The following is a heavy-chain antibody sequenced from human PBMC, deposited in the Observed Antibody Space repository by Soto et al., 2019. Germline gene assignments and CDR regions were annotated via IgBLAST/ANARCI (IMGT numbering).Heavy chain of an antibody. CDR3: ASSQRYCSGGSCYSGYYGMDV. D-gene: IGHD2-15*01. Sequence: ASVKVSCKASGYTFTNFGVTWVRRAPGQGLEWMGWTNPNSGGTNYAQKFQGWVTMTRDTSISTAYMELSRLRSDDTAVYYCASSQRYCSGGSCYSGYYGMDVWGQGTTVTVSS. CDR2: TNPNSGGT. CDR1: GYTFTNFG. V-gene: IGHV1-2*04. J-gene: IGHJ6*02.